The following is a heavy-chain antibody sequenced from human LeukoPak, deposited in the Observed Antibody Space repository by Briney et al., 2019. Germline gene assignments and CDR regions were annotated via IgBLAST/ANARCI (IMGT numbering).Heavy chain of an antibody. CDR1: GCTFSTYA. D-gene: IGHD1-26*01. CDR2: ISFDGTNK. V-gene: IGHV3-30-3*01. J-gene: IGHJ4*02. Sequence: PGGSLSLSCAASGCTFSTYAIHWVRQAPGKGLEWVAIISFDGTNKFYADSVQGRFTISRDNSKNTLFLQMNSLRADDTALYYCARDSGRVYRGTYYYFDYWGQGTLVTVSS. CDR3: ARDSGRVYRGTYYYFDY.